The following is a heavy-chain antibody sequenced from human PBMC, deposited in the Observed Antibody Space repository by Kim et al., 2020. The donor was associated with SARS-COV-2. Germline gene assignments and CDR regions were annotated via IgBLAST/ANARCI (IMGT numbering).Heavy chain of an antibody. CDR3: VGALGYLCY. Sequence: SEKYYVDSVKGRFTISRDNAKNSLYLQMNSLRAEDTAVYYCVGALGYLCYWGQGTLVTVSS. CDR2: SEK. V-gene: IGHV3-7*01. J-gene: IGHJ4*02. D-gene: IGHD1-26*01.